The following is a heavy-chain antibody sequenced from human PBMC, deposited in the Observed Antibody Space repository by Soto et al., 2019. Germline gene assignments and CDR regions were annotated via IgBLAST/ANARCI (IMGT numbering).Heavy chain of an antibody. V-gene: IGHV1-69*13. CDR1: VGTFSSYA. CDR2: IIPIFGTA. J-gene: IGHJ5*02. D-gene: IGHD3-10*01. CDR3: ARDRMVRGVLNWFDP. Sequence: SVKVSCEASVGTFSSYAISWVRQAPGQGLEWMGGIIPIFGTANYAQKFQGRVTITADESTSTAYMELSSLRSEETAVYYCARDRMVRGVLNWFDPWGQGTLVTVSS.